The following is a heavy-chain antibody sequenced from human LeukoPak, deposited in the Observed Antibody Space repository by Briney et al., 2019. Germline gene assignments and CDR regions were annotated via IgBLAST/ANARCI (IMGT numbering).Heavy chain of an antibody. Sequence: GGSLRLSCAASGFTFSSYGMHWVRQAPGKGLEGVAFIRYDGSNKYYADSVKGRFTISRDNSKNTLYLQMNSLRAEDTAVYYCAKELFYDFWKDRDAFDIWGQGTMVTVSS. V-gene: IGHV3-30*02. J-gene: IGHJ3*02. CDR3: AKELFYDFWKDRDAFDI. CDR2: IRYDGSNK. D-gene: IGHD3-3*01. CDR1: GFTFSSYG.